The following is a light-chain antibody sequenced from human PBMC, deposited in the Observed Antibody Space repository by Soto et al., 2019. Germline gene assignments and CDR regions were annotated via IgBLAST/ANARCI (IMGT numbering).Light chain of an antibody. J-gene: IGLJ1*01. V-gene: IGLV2-14*03. Sequence: QSVLTQPASVSGSPGQSITISCTGASSDMWGNNYVSWYQHYPGKAPKLMICDVSNRPSGVSDRFSGSKSGNTASLTISGLQAGDGADYYGSAFPGTTYVFGRGTRVTVL. CDR3: SAFPGTTYV. CDR1: SSDMWGNNY. CDR2: DVS.